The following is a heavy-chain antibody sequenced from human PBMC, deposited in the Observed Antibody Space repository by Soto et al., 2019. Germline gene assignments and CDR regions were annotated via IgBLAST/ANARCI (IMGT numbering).Heavy chain of an antibody. CDR2: ISYDGSNK. CDR1: GFTFSSYA. Sequence: QVQLVESGGGVVQPGRSLRLSCAASGFTFSSYAMHWVRQAPGKGLEWVAVISYDGSNKYYADSVKGRFTISRDNSMNTLYLQMNSLRAEDTAVYYCARVSTNAFDIWGQGTMVTVSS. V-gene: IGHV3-30-3*01. J-gene: IGHJ3*02. CDR3: ARVSTNAFDI.